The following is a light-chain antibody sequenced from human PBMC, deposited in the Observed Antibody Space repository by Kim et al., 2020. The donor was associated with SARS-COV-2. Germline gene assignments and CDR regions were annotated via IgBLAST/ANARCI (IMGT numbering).Light chain of an antibody. CDR2: VAS. V-gene: IGKV1-27*01. J-gene: IGKJ1*01. CDR3: QNYNSAPWT. CDR1: HGISNY. Sequence: ASVGDRVTITCRASHGISNYLAWYQHKPGKVPKLLIYVASTLQSGVPSRFSGSGSGTDFTLTISSLQPEDVATYYCQNYNSAPWTFGQGTKVDIK.